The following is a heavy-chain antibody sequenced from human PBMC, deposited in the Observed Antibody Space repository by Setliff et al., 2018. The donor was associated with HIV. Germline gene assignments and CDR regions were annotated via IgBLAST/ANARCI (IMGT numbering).Heavy chain of an antibody. Sequence: GGSLRLSCAGSGFTFSSFGMNWVRQAPGRGLEWLSYISYSSGTIYIADSVKGRFTISRDNAKNSLYLQMNNLRDEDTAVYYCARYRTYYYANSGYFLEFDYWGQGTLVTVSS. CDR2: ISYSSGTI. J-gene: IGHJ4*02. V-gene: IGHV3-48*02. CDR3: ARYRTYYYANSGYFLEFDY. CDR1: GFTFSSFG. D-gene: IGHD3-22*01.